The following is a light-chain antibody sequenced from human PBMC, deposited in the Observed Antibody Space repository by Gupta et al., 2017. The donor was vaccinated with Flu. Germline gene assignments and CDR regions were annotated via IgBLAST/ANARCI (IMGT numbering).Light chain of an antibody. Sequence: EIPLTPSPSFLSASVGDRVTITCRASLGISTYLAWYQQKPGKPPKLLIYAGSFLQSGVPSRFSGIGSGTEFTLTISSLQTEDFATYFCQQVNSYPWTFGQGTKVEI. V-gene: IGKV1-9*01. CDR2: AGS. J-gene: IGKJ1*01. CDR3: QQVNSYPWT. CDR1: LGISTY.